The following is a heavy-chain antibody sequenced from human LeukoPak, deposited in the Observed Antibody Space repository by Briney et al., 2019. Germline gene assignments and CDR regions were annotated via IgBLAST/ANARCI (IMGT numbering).Heavy chain of an antibody. D-gene: IGHD5-24*01. Sequence: SETLSLTCTVSGYSISSGYYWGWIRQSPGKGLEWIGSIYHGGSTYYNPSLRSRVIVSVDTSKNHFSLKLSSVTAADTAVYYCARELRGDGYTGGFDYWGQGTLVTVSS. CDR3: ARELRGDGYTGGFDY. V-gene: IGHV4-38-2*02. CDR1: GYSISSGYY. CDR2: IYHGGST. J-gene: IGHJ4*02.